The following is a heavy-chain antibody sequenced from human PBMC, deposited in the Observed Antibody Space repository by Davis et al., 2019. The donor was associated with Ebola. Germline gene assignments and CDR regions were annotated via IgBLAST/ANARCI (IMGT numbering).Heavy chain of an antibody. CDR3: ARDLSWAGYFDD. J-gene: IGHJ4*02. CDR2: IQSGGGT. D-gene: IGHD6-13*01. CDR1: GFTVRTYF. Sequence: GGSLRLSCAATGFTVRTYFMNWVRQAPGKGLEWVSVIQSGGGTYYADSVKGRFTISRDNSKNTLYLQMNSLRVEDTAVYYCARDLSWAGYFDDWRQGTLVTVSS. V-gene: IGHV3-66*02.